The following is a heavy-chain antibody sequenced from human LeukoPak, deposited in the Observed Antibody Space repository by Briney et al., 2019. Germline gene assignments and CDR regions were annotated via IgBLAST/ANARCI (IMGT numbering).Heavy chain of an antibody. D-gene: IGHD3-22*01. CDR2: IYPGDSDT. V-gene: IGHV5-51*01. CDR1: GYSFTNYW. Sequence: GESLKISCKGFGYSFTNYWIGWVRQMPGKGLECMAIIYPGDSDTKYSPSFQGQVTISADRSISTAYLQWSSLKASDTAMYYCARQQNGARYDSSGLSRSAFDIWGQGTMVTVSS. CDR3: ARQQNGARYDSSGLSRSAFDI. J-gene: IGHJ3*02.